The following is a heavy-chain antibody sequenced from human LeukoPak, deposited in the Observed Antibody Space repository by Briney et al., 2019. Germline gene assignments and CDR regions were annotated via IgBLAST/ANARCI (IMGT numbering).Heavy chain of an antibody. J-gene: IGHJ4*02. CDR1: GGSIASGRFY. D-gene: IGHD3-22*01. CDR3: ARDGSGYAQYHY. V-gene: IGHV4-31*03. CDR2: IAYPEST. Sequence: PSETLSLTCSVSGGSIASGRFYWSWIRQHPGKGLEWIGYIAYPESTYSNPSPLGRVTISLDTSKNQFSLKLSSVTAADTAVYYCARDGSGYAQYHYWGQGTLVTVSS.